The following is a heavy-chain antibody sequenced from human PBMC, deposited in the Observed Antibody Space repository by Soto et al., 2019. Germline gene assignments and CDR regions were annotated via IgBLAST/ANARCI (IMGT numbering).Heavy chain of an antibody. D-gene: IGHD3-22*01. CDR3: ARGIYYDSSGYFTHFDY. J-gene: IGHJ4*02. CDR2: ISAYNGNT. V-gene: IGHV1-18*01. CDR1: GYTFTSYG. Sequence: GASVKVSCKASGYTFTSYGISWVRQAPGQGLEWMGWISAYNGNTNYAQKLQGRVTMTTDTSTSTAYMELRSLRSDDTAVYYCARGIYYDSSGYFTHFDYWGKGTLVTVSS.